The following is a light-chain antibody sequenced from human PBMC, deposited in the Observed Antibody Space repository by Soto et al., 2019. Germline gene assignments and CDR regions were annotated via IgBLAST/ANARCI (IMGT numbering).Light chain of an antibody. V-gene: IGLV2-8*01. CDR2: EVT. CDR1: SSDVGDYNY. J-gene: IGLJ2*01. CDR3: SSYAGSNNFGV. Sequence: QSALTQPPSVSGSPGQSVTISCTGTSSDVGDYNYVSWYQHQPDKAPKLMIYEVTKRPSGVPDRFSGSKSSNTASLTVSGLQAEDEADYYCSSYAGSNNFGVFGGGTQLTVL.